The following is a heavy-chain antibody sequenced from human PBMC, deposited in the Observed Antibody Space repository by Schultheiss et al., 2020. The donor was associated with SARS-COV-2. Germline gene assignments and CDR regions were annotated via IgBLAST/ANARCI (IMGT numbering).Heavy chain of an antibody. CDR3: ARGRDAYKLGY. J-gene: IGHJ4*02. D-gene: IGHD5-24*01. CDR2: IHPSGIT. CDR1: GGSASSSSSY. V-gene: IGHV4-31*03. Sequence: SETLSLTCSVSGGSASSSSSYWNWIRQPPGKGLEWIGSIHPSGITLHTPSLESRLTMSADTSKSQFSLKLSSVTAADTAVYYCARGRDAYKLGYWGQGTLVTVSS.